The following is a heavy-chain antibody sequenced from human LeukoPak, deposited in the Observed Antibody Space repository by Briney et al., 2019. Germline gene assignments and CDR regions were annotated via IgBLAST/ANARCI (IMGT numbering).Heavy chain of an antibody. CDR3: ARNPTTQDYDSSGSLGY. D-gene: IGHD3-22*01. J-gene: IGHJ4*02. Sequence: GASVKVSCKASGYTFTSYGISWVRQAPGQGLEWMGWIGAYNGNTNYAQKLQGRVTMTTDTSTSTAYMELRSLRSDDTAVYYCARNPTTQDYDSSGSLGYWGQGTLVTVSS. CDR2: IGAYNGNT. V-gene: IGHV1-18*01. CDR1: GYTFTSYG.